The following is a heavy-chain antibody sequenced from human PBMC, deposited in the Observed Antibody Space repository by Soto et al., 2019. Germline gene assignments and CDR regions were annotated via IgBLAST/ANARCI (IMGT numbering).Heavy chain of an antibody. CDR1: GYGFSTHW. J-gene: IGHJ6*02. D-gene: IGHD5-12*01. CDR2: IFPSDSDT. Sequence: RGDSLKISCKASGYGFSTHWIGWVRQMPGKGLEWMGIIFPSDSDTRHTPSFQGQVTISADKSINTAYLQWNSLKASDTAMYYCATPGGFGMDVWGQGTPVTSP. CDR3: ATPGGFGMDV. V-gene: IGHV5-51*01.